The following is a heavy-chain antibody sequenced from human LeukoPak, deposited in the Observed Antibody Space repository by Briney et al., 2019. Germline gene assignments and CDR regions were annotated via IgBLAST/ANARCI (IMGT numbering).Heavy chain of an antibody. V-gene: IGHV1-8*01. CDR2: MNPKSGAT. CDR3: ARGFSDYDGTDYAFSYY. D-gene: IGHD3-22*01. CDR1: GYTFTIYD. J-gene: IGHJ4*02. Sequence: ASVKVSCKTSGYTFTIYDINLVRQATGRGLEWMGWMNPKSGATGYAQKFQGRVTMTRDTSISTAYMELSSLTSDDTAVYYCARGFSDYDGTDYAFSYYWGQGTLVTVSS.